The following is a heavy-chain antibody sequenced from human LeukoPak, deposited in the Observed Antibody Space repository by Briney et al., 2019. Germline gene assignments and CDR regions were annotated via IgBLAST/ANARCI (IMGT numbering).Heavy chain of an antibody. V-gene: IGHV3-23*01. Sequence: GGSLRLSCAASGFTFSSYAMSWVRQAPGKGLEGVSGISGSGGSTYYADSVKGRFTVSRDNSKNRLYLQMNSLRAEDTAVYYCAKRPRGNYLDPFDYWGQGTLVTVSS. D-gene: IGHD3-10*01. CDR1: GFTFSSYA. CDR3: AKRPRGNYLDPFDY. CDR2: ISGSGGST. J-gene: IGHJ4*02.